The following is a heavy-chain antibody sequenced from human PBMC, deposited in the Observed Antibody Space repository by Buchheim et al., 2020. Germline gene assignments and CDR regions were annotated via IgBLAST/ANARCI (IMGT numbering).Heavy chain of an antibody. CDR1: GFTFSSYS. D-gene: IGHD4-11*01. CDR2: IKQDGSEK. V-gene: IGHV3-7*01. J-gene: IGHJ6*02. Sequence: EVQLVESGGGLVQPGGSLRLSCAASGFTFSSYSMNWVRQAPGKGLEWVANIKQDGSEKYYVDSVKGRFTISRDNAKNSLYLQMNSLRAEDTAVYYCAREPTADYGMDVWGQGTT. CDR3: AREPTADYGMDV.